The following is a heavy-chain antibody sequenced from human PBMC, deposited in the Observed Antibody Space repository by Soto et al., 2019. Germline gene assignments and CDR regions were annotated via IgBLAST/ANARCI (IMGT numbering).Heavy chain of an antibody. CDR2: ISYDGSNK. J-gene: IGHJ3*02. CDR3: ARAGGDYDSSGLKWVGAFDI. CDR1: GFTFSSYA. D-gene: IGHD3-22*01. V-gene: IGHV3-30-3*01. Sequence: QVQLVESGGGVVQPGRSLRLSCAASGFTFSSYAMHWVRQAPGKGLEWVAVISYDGSNKYYADSVKGRFTISRDNSKNTLYLQMNSLRAEDTAVYYCARAGGDYDSSGLKWVGAFDIWGQGTMVTVSS.